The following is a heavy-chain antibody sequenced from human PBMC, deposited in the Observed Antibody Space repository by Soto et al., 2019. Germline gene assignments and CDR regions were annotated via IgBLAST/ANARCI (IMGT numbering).Heavy chain of an antibody. D-gene: IGHD3-16*02. J-gene: IGHJ5*02. Sequence: PSETLSLTCTVSGGSISSYYWSWIRLHAGQGLEWVGRVYASGSTNYNPSLKSRVTMSVDTSKNQFSLKLTSVTAADTAVYYCARLSRHNWFAPWGQGTLVTVSS. V-gene: IGHV4-4*07. CDR1: GGSISSYY. CDR3: ARLSRHNWFAP. CDR2: VYASGST.